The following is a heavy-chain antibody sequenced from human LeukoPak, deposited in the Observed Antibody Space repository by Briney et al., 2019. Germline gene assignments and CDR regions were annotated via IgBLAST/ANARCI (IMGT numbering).Heavy chain of an antibody. V-gene: IGHV1-46*01. J-gene: IGHJ3*02. CDR2: INPSGGST. CDR1: GYTFTSYY. CDR3: ARESFTYYDILTGYYQDAFDI. Sequence: ASVKVSCKASGYTFTSYYMHWVRQAPGQGLEWMGIINPSGGSTSYAQKFQGRVTMTRDTSTSTVYMELSSLRSEDTALYYCARESFTYYDILTGYYQDAFDIWGQGTMVTVSS. D-gene: IGHD3-9*01.